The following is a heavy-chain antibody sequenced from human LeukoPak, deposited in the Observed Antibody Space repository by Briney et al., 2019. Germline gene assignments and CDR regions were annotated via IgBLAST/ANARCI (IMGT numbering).Heavy chain of an antibody. V-gene: IGHV3-48*02. CDR2: ITSSSSTI. Sequence: QAGGSRRLSCAASGFTFDDYTMHWVRQAPGKGLEWISFITSSSSTIYYADSVKGRFTISRDNAENSLYLQMSSLRDEDTAVYYCARDPNGDNDAFDIWGQGTMVTVSS. CDR1: GFTFDDYT. D-gene: IGHD4-17*01. CDR3: ARDPNGDNDAFDI. J-gene: IGHJ3*02.